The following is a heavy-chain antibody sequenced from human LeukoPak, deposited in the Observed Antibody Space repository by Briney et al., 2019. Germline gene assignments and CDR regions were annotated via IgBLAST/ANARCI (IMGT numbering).Heavy chain of an antibody. CDR3: TRGAGWLIDY. CDR1: GGSISSGSYY. V-gene: IGHV4-61*02. Sequence: SETLSLTCTVSGGSISSGSYYWSWIRQPAGKGLEWIGRIYTSGSTNYNPSLKSRVTISADTSKNHFSLKLNSVTTADTAVYYCTRGAGWLIDYWXXGIXVXVSX. J-gene: IGHJ4*01. D-gene: IGHD3-16*01. CDR2: IYTSGST.